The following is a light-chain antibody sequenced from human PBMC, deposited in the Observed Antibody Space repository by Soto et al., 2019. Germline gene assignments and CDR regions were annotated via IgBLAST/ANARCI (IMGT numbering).Light chain of an antibody. CDR2: KVT. CDR3: TSSTTGSLYV. CDR1: SSDVGGYNY. Sequence: QSALTQPASVSGSPGQSITISCTGTSSDVGGYNYVSWYQQHPGKAPRLLIYKVTNRPSGVSYRFSGSKSGNTASLTISGLQAEDEADYFCTSSTTGSLYVFGTGTKVTVL. J-gene: IGLJ1*01. V-gene: IGLV2-14*01.